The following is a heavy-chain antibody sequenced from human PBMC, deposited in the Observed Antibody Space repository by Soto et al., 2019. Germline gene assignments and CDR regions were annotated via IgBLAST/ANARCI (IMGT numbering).Heavy chain of an antibody. J-gene: IGHJ6*03. D-gene: IGHD2-2*01. V-gene: IGHV1-3*01. Sequence: GASVKVSCKASGYTFTSYAMHLVRQAPGQRLEWMGWINAGNGNTKYSQKFQGRVTITRDTSASTAYMELSSLRSEDTAVYYCARRILGYCSSTSCRAYYYYYMEVWGKGTTVTVSS. CDR3: ARRILGYCSSTSCRAYYYYYMEV. CDR1: GYTFTSYA. CDR2: INAGNGNT.